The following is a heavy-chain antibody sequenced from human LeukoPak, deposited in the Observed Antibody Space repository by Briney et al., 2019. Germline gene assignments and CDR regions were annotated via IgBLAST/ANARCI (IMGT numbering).Heavy chain of an antibody. Sequence: SETLSLICTVSGGSISRYYWTWIRQPPGKGLEWIGYIHYSGSTNYNPSLRSRVTISVDTSKNQFSLKLSSVTAADTAVYYCARASVTYYYYYYMDVWGKGTTVTVSS. CDR3: ARASVTYYYYYYMDV. CDR1: GGSISRYY. D-gene: IGHD4-11*01. J-gene: IGHJ6*03. CDR2: IHYSGST. V-gene: IGHV4-59*01.